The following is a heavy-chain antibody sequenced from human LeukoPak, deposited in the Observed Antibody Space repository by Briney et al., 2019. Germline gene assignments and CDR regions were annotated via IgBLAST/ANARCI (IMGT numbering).Heavy chain of an antibody. CDR1: GFTFSSYS. V-gene: IGHV3-48*04. CDR3: ARDVGYYYGSGTTYDAFDF. Sequence: PGGSLRLSCAASGFTFSSYSMNWVRQAPGKGLEWVSYISSSGSTIFYADSVKGRFTISRDNAKNSLYLQMNSLRAEDTAVYYCARDVGYYYGSGTTYDAFDFWGQGTMITVSS. CDR2: ISSSGSTI. D-gene: IGHD3-10*01. J-gene: IGHJ3*01.